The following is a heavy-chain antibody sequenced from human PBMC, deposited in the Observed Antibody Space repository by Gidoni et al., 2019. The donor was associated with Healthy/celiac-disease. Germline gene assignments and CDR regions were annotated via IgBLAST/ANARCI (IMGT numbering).Heavy chain of an antibody. CDR2: IYGGGIT. CDR1: WFPVSSNY. D-gene: IGHD3-22*01. Sequence: EVQLVETGGGLIQPGGSLRLSCAASWFPVSSNYMSWVRQAPGKGLDWVSVIYGGGITYYADSLKGRFTISRDNSKNTLYLQMNSLRAEDTAVYYCARSPGGYYDSSGSLDYWGQGTLVTVSS. CDR3: ARSPGGYYDSSGSLDY. J-gene: IGHJ4*02. V-gene: IGHV3-53*02.